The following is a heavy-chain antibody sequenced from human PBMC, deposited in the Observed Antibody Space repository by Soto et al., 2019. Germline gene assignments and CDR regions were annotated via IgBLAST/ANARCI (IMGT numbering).Heavy chain of an antibody. CDR2: INHSGST. CDR3: ARGAPWTTVTGIDYYSYHGIDV. D-gene: IGHD4-17*01. CDR1: GGSFSGYY. J-gene: IGHJ6*02. Sequence: PSETLSLTCAVYGGSFSGYYWSWIRQPPGKGLEWIGEINHSGSTNYNPSLKSRVTISVDTSKNQFSLKLSSVTAADTAVYYCARGAPWTTVTGIDYYSYHGIDVWGQGTTVTVSS. V-gene: IGHV4-34*01.